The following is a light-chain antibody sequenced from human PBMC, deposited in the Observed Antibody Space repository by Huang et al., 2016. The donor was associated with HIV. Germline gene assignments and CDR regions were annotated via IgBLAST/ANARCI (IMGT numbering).Light chain of an antibody. CDR2: AAS. V-gene: IGKV1-9*01. Sequence: IQLTQSPSSLSASVGDRVTITCRASQGISSYLAWNQQKPGKAPKLLIYAASTLQSGVPSRFSGSGSGTDFTLTISSLQPEDFATYYCHQLNSYPLTFGQGTRLEIK. J-gene: IGKJ5*01. CDR1: QGISSY. CDR3: HQLNSYPLT.